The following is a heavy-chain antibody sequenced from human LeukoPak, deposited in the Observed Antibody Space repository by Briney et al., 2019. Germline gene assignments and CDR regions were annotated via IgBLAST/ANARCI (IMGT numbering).Heavy chain of an antibody. CDR2: IYQGGRT. V-gene: IGHV4-39*01. Sequence: SETLSHTCTVSGGYISSTRYLGGWARQPPGEGLEWMGRIYQGGRTFYNPSLKSRVTVPADTSKTPISLTVRSVTAADKAVYYCGRQIPDERGYYQYYFEYWGQGTLVTVSS. D-gene: IGHD3-22*01. J-gene: IGHJ4*02. CDR1: GGYISSTRYL. CDR3: GRQIPDERGYYQYYFEY.